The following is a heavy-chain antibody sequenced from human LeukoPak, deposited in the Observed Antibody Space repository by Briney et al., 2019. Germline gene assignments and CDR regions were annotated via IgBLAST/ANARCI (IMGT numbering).Heavy chain of an antibody. CDR2: INHSGST. V-gene: IGHV4-34*01. J-gene: IGHJ4*02. Sequence: SETLSPTCAVYGGSFSGYYWSWIRRPPGKGLEWIGEINHSGSTNYNPSLKSRVTISVDTSKNQFSRKLSSVTAADTAVYYCARSDYTRGFGYWGQGTLVTVSS. D-gene: IGHD4-11*01. CDR3: ARSDYTRGFGY. CDR1: GGSFSGYY.